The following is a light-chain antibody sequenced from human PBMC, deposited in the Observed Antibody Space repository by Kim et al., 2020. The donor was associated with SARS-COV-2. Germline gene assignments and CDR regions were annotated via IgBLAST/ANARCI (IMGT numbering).Light chain of an antibody. J-gene: IGLJ2*01. CDR2: EVS. CDR3: SSYTSSSTPVV. Sequence: QSGTNTCTGTSSDVGSYNRVSWYQQPPGTAPKRMIYEVSNRPSGVPDRFSGSKSGNTASLTISGLQAEDEADYYCSSYTSSSTPVVFGGGTQLTVL. CDR1: SSDVGSYNR. V-gene: IGLV2-18*02.